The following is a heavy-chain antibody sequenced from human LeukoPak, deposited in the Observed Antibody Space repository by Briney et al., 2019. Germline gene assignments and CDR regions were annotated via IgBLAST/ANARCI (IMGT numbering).Heavy chain of an antibody. V-gene: IGHV3-74*01. J-gene: IGHJ6*02. D-gene: IGHD3-10*01. Sequence: PGGSLRLSCAASGFTFSSYWMHWVRQAPGKGLVWVSRINSDGSSTSYADSVKGRFTISRDNAKNTLYLQMNSLRAEDTAVYYRARTYMVYGMDVWGQGTTVTVSS. CDR3: ARTYMVYGMDV. CDR1: GFTFSSYW. CDR2: INSDGSST.